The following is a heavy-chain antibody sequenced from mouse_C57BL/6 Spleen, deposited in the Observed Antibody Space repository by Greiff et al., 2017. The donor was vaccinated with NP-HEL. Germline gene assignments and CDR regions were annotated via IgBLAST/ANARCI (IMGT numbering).Heavy chain of an antibody. V-gene: IGHV1-9*01. CDR1: GYTFTGYW. D-gene: IGHD1-1*01. Sequence: VQVVESGAELMKPGASVKLSCKATGYTFTGYWIEWVKQRPGHGLEWIGEILPGSGSTNYNEKFKGKATFTADTSSNTAYMQLSSLTTEDSAIYYCARGGIYYYGSSHFDYWGQGTTLTVSS. CDR3: ARGGIYYYGSSHFDY. CDR2: ILPGSGST. J-gene: IGHJ2*01.